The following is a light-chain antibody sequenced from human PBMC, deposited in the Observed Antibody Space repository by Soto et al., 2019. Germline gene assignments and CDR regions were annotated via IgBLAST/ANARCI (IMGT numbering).Light chain of an antibody. CDR2: GAS. CDR1: QSVSNNY. Sequence: EIVLTQSPGTLSLSPGERASLSCRASQSVSNNYLAWYQQKPGQAPRLLIYGASNRATGIPDRFSRSGSGTDFTLTISRLEPEEFAVDYCKQYGSSGTVGLGNKGDIK. V-gene: IGKV3-20*01. CDR3: KQYGSSGT. J-gene: IGKJ3*01.